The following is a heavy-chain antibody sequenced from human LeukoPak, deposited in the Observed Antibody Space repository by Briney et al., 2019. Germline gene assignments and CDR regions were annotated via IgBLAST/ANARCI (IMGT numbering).Heavy chain of an antibody. D-gene: IGHD3-16*02. CDR2: ISYDGSNK. J-gene: IGHJ3*02. CDR3: ARDFVEQAGYAFDI. CDR1: GFTFSSYA. V-gene: IGHV3-30-3*01. Sequence: GRSLRLSCAASGFTFSSYAMHWVRQAPGKGLEWVAVISYDGSNKHYADSVKGRFTISRDNSKNTLYLQMNSLRAEDTAVYYCARDFVEQAGYAFDIWGQGTMVTVSS.